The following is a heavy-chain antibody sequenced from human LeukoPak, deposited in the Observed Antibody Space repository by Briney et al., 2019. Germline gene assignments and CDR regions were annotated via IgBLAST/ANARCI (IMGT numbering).Heavy chain of an antibody. Sequence: GGSLRLSRAASGFTFGGYNMNWIRQAPGKGPEWVSYISLSGSKIDYADSVKGRFTISRDNSKNTLYVQVNSLGTEDTAAYYCAKGSYYDSSGSFYFDYWGQGTLVTVSS. V-gene: IGHV3-48*01. CDR1: GFTFGGYN. J-gene: IGHJ4*02. CDR2: ISLSGSKI. D-gene: IGHD3-22*01. CDR3: AKGSYYDSSGSFYFDY.